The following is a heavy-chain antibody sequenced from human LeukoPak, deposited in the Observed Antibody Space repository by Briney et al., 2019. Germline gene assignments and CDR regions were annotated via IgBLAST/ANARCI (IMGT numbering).Heavy chain of an antibody. CDR1: GFTFSSYA. CDR3: ARVRGYYDSSGRLDY. V-gene: IGHV3-30-3*01. CDR2: ISYDGSNK. J-gene: IGHJ4*02. D-gene: IGHD3-22*01. Sequence: GGSLRLSCAASGFTFSSYAMHWVRQAPGKGLEWVAVISYDGSNKYYADSVKGRFTISRDNSKNTLYLQMNSLRAEDTAVYYCARVRGYYDSSGRLDYWGQGTLVTVSS.